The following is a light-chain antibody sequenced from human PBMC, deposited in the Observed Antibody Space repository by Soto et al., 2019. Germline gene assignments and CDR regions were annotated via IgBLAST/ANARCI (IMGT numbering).Light chain of an antibody. CDR1: SSDVGGYNY. J-gene: IGLJ1*01. CDR3: GSYVGSNSYV. Sequence: QSALTQPPSASGSPGQSVTISCTGSSSDVGGYNYVSWYQHHPGKAPKLMIYEVTKRPSGVADRFSGSKSGNTASLTVSGLQAEDEAEYYCGSYVGSNSYVFGTGTKVTVL. CDR2: EVT. V-gene: IGLV2-8*01.